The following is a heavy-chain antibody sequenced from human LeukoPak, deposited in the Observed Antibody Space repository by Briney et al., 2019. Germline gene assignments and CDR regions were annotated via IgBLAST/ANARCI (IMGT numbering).Heavy chain of an antibody. V-gene: IGHV3-23*01. CDR2: ISVSGNT. J-gene: IGHJ4*02. Sequence: PGGSLRLSCAASGFTLSSYAMSWVRQGPGKGLEWVSAISVSGNTYHADSVKGRFTISRDSSKNTLFLEMSNLRPEDTAVYYCARPGHGNYGPVGYWGQGTLVTVSS. CDR3: ARPGHGNYGPVGY. CDR1: GFTLSSYA. D-gene: IGHD3-22*01.